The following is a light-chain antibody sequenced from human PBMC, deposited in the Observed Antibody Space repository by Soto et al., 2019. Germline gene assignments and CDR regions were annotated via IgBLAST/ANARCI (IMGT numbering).Light chain of an antibody. CDR1: QPVNSGY. CDR2: GVS. V-gene: IGKV3-20*01. Sequence: MVLTRSLGTLCLSPGEGATLSCRASQPVNSGYLAWYQQKPGQAPRLLMYGVSTRDKDIPDRFSGSGAGTDFTLTISRLEPGDFAVYYCQVYGSSPKTFGRGTKVEFK. J-gene: IGKJ1*01. CDR3: QVYGSSPKT.